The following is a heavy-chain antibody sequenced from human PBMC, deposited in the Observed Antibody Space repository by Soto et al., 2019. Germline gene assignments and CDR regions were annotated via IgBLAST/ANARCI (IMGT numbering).Heavy chain of an antibody. D-gene: IGHD1-26*01. CDR1: GFTFSLYA. CDR3: ARAPPDYSALDY. CDR2: INAGSGDT. Sequence: ASVKVSCKASGFTFSLYAIHWVRQAPGQRLEWMGRINAGSGDTQYSQKFQDRVTITRDTSASTAYMELSGLISEDTALYFCARAPPDYSALDYWGQGTLVTVS. V-gene: IGHV1-3*01. J-gene: IGHJ4*02.